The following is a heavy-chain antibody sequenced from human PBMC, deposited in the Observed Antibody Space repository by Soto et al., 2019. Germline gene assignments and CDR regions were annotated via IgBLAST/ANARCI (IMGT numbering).Heavy chain of an antibody. V-gene: IGHV3-15*01. CDR3: TTDPLKEIAAAVGY. CDR1: GLTFSNAW. CDR2: IKSKTDGGTT. Sequence: PGGSLRLSCAASGLTFSNAWMSWVRQAPGKGLEWVGRIKSKTDGGTTDYAAPVKGRFTISRDDSKNTLYLQMNSLKTEDTAVYYCTTDPLKEIAAAVGYWGQGTLVTVSS. D-gene: IGHD6-13*01. J-gene: IGHJ4*02.